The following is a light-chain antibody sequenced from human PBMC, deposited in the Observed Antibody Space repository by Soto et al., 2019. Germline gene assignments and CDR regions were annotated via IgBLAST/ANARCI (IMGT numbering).Light chain of an antibody. V-gene: IGLV2-14*01. CDR1: SSDVGGYNY. J-gene: IGLJ1*01. Sequence: QSVLTQPASVSGSPGQSITISCNGTSSDVGGYNYVSWYQQHPGKAPKVMIYEVRNRPSGVSNRFSGSKSGNTASLTISGLQAEDEADYYCSSHTSISTHVFGTGTKLTVL. CDR3: SSHTSISTHV. CDR2: EVR.